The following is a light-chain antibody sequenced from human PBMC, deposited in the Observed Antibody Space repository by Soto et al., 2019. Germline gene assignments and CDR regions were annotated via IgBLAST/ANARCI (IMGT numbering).Light chain of an antibody. CDR1: QSVISSY. Sequence: EIVLTQSPGTLSLSPGERATLSCRASQSVISSYLAWYQQKPGQAPRLLIYGTSSRATGIPDKFSGSGSGTDFTLPISRLEPEDFAVYYCEQYGSSHPHTFGQGTKLEI. CDR2: GTS. J-gene: IGKJ2*01. CDR3: EQYGSSHPHT. V-gene: IGKV3-20*01.